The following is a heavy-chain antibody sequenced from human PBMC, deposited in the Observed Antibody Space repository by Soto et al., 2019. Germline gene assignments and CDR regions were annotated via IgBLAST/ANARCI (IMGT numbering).Heavy chain of an antibody. CDR1: GFTFSASA. Sequence: EVQLVEAGGGLVQPGGSLKVSCAASGFTFSASAIHWVRQASGKGLEWVGRIGGKPHNYVTTYAGSLKGRFTISRDDSRSMAYLQMNSLETEDTAVYYCTKYSGSSNPPAALGQGTLVTVSS. CDR3: TKYSGSSNPPAA. J-gene: IGHJ5*02. CDR2: IGGKPHNYVT. D-gene: IGHD1-26*01. V-gene: IGHV3-73*02.